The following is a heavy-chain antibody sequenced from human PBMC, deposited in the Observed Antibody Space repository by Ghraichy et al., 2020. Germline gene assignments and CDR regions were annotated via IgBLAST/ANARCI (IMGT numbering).Heavy chain of an antibody. Sequence: GESLNISCAASGFTFSSYGMHWVRQAPGKGLEWVAVISYDGSNKYYADSVKGRFTISRDNSKNTLYLQMNSLRAEDTAVYYCAKETDNSSRYDYWGQGTLVTVSS. V-gene: IGHV3-30*18. CDR2: ISYDGSNK. CDR1: GFTFSSYG. J-gene: IGHJ4*02. D-gene: IGHD6-13*01. CDR3: AKETDNSSRYDY.